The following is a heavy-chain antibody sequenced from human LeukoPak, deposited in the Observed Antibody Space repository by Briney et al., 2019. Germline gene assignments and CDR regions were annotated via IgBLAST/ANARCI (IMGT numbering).Heavy chain of an antibody. J-gene: IGHJ4*02. D-gene: IGHD3-9*01. CDR1: GLSFSDYY. CDR3: ARTYYDILTGYNPYFDY. V-gene: IGHV3-11*04. Sequence: GGSLRLSCEVSGLSFSDYYMSWIRQAPGKGLQWVTYISNSGSAIYYADSVKGRFTISRDNAKNSVYLQMNSLRAEDTAVYYCARTYYDILTGYNPYFDYWGQGTLVTVSS. CDR2: ISNSGSAI.